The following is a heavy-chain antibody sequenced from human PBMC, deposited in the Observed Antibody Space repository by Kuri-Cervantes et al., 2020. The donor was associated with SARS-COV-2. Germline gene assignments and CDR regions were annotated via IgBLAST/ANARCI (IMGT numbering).Heavy chain of an antibody. CDR3: ANPGRNDAFDI. Sequence: LSLTCAASGFTFSSYSMNWVRQAPGKGLEWVSYISSSSSTIYYADSVKGRFTISRDNSKNTLYLQMNSLRAEDTAVYYCANPGRNDAFDIWGQGTMVTVSS. J-gene: IGHJ3*02. D-gene: IGHD2-8*02. V-gene: IGHV3-48*01. CDR2: ISSSSSTI. CDR1: GFTFSSYS.